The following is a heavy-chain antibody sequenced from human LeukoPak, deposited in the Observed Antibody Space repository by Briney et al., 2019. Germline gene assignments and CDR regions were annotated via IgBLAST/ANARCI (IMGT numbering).Heavy chain of an antibody. J-gene: IGHJ4*02. V-gene: IGHV1-24*01. CDR1: GYTLTGLS. CDR3: ATGPRITIFGVVID. CDR2: FDPEDGET. D-gene: IGHD3-3*01. Sequence: ASVKVSCKVSGYTLTGLSMHWVRQAPGKGLEWMGGFDPEDGETIYAQKFQGRVTMTEDTSTDTAYMELSSLRSEDTAVYYCATGPRITIFGVVIDWGQGTLVTVSS.